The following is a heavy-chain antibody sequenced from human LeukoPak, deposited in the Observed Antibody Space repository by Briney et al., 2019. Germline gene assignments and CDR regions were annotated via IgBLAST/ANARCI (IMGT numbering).Heavy chain of an antibody. CDR2: IYSGGST. Sequence: GGSLRLSCAVSEFTFSNNFMSWVRQAPGKGLEWVSLIYSGGSTYYADSVKGRFTISRDNFKNTLYLQMNSLRAEDTAVYYCARGINYQFFLDNWGQGTLVAVSS. V-gene: IGHV3-66*01. J-gene: IGHJ4*02. CDR1: EFTFSNNF. CDR3: ARGINYQFFLDN. D-gene: IGHD1-7*01.